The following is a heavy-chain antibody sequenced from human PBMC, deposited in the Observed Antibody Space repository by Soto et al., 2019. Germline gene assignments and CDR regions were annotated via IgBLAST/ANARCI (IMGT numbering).Heavy chain of an antibody. Sequence: ASVKVSCKSSGYTFTGYYMHWVRQAPGQGLEWMGWINPNSGGTNYAQKFQGRVTMTRDTSISTAYMELSRLRSDDTAVYYCERDLYSSSSRLLYYYYGMDVWGKGPTVTVSS. CDR1: GYTFTGYY. CDR2: INPNSGGT. CDR3: ERDLYSSSSRLLYYYYGMDV. D-gene: IGHD6-6*01. V-gene: IGHV1-2*02. J-gene: IGHJ6*04.